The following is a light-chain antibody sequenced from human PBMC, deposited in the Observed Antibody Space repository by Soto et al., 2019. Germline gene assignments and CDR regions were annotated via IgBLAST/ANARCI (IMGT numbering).Light chain of an antibody. CDR1: NIGSKG. CDR2: DDS. Sequence: SYELTQPPSVSVAPGQTARITCGGSNIGSKGVHWYQQKAGQAPVLVVYDDSDRPSGIPERFSGSNSGNTATLTISRVEAGHEADYYCQVWDSSTDPHAVFGGGTKLTVL. J-gene: IGLJ2*01. CDR3: QVWDSSTDPHAV. V-gene: IGLV3-21*02.